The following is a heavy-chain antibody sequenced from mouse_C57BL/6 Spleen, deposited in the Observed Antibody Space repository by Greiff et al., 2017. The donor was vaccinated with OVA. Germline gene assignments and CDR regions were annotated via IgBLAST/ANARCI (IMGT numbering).Heavy chain of an antibody. Sequence: VQLQQPGAELVRPGSSVKLSCKASGYTFTSYWMDWVKQRPGQGLEWIGNIYPSDSETHYNQKFKDKATLTVDKSSSTAYMQLSSLTSEDSAVYYCARGDYGSSPFDVWGTGTTVTVSS. CDR1: GYTFTSYW. J-gene: IGHJ1*03. CDR3: ARGDYGSSPFDV. V-gene: IGHV1-61*01. D-gene: IGHD1-1*01. CDR2: IYPSDSET.